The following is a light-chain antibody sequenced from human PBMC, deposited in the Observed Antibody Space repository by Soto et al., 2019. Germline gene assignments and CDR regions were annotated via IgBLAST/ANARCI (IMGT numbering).Light chain of an antibody. J-gene: IGKJ1*01. CDR2: AAS. V-gene: IGKV1-9*01. Sequence: DIQLTQSPSFLSTSVGDRVTITCRASQDIRNYLAWYQQKPGKAPKVLIYAASTLLSGVPSRFRGSGSGTEFSLTISSLQPEDFATYYCQQLDSYPRTFGQGTKVDIK. CDR1: QDIRNY. CDR3: QQLDSYPRT.